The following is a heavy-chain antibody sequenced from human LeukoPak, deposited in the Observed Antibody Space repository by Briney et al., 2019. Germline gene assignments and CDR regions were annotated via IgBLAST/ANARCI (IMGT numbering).Heavy chain of an antibody. J-gene: IGHJ5*02. D-gene: IGHD3-22*01. Sequence: SETLSLTCTVSGGSIRSYYWSWIRQPPGKGLEWIGYIYYSGSTNYNPSLKSRVTISVDTSKNQFSLKLSSVTAADTAVYYCARGLYYYDSSGYYYPGTNWFDPWGQGTLVTVSS. CDR1: GGSIRSYY. V-gene: IGHV4-59*01. CDR3: ARGLYYYDSSGYYYPGTNWFDP. CDR2: IYYSGST.